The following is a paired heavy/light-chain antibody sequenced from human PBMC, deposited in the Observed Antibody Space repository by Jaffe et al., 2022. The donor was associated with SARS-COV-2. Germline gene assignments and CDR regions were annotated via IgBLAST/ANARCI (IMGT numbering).Light chain of an antibody. CDR2: AAS. V-gene: IGKV1-39*01. Sequence: DIQMTQSPSSLSASVGDRVTITCRASQSISSYLNWYQQKPGKAPKLLIYAASSLQSGVPSRFSGSGSGTDFTLTISSLQPEDFATYYCQQSYSTSYTFGQGTKLEIK. CDR3: QQSYSTSYT. CDR1: QSISSY. J-gene: IGKJ2*01.
Heavy chain of an antibody. D-gene: IGHD6-13*01. Sequence: QVQLQQWGAGLLKPSETLSLTCAVYGGSFSGYYWSWIRQPPGKGLEWIGEINHSGSTNYNPSLKSRVTISVDTSKNQFSLKLSSVTAADTAVYYCARDSPPPIAAAGINWFDPWGQGTLVTVSS. CDR3: ARDSPPPIAAAGINWFDP. J-gene: IGHJ5*02. CDR2: INHSGST. V-gene: IGHV4-34*01. CDR1: GGSFSGYY.